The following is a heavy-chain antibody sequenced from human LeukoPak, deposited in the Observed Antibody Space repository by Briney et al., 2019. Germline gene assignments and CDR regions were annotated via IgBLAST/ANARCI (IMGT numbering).Heavy chain of an antibody. CDR1: GFTFDDYG. CDR2: INWNGGST. Sequence: PGGSLRLSCAASGFTFDDYGMSWVRQAPGKGLEWVSGINWNGGSTGYADSVKGRFTISRDNSKNTLYLQMNSLRAEDTAVYYCAKEESGALDYWGQGTLVTVSS. J-gene: IGHJ4*02. CDR3: AKEESGALDY. V-gene: IGHV3-20*04. D-gene: IGHD3-10*01.